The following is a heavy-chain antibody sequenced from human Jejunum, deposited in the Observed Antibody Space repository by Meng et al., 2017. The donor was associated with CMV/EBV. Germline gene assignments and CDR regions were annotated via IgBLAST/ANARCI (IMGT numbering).Heavy chain of an antibody. V-gene: IGHV3-21*01. Sequence: FTFNGYSMTWVRQAPGRGLEWVSSINGGGGYIFYADSVKGRFTISRDNIKNSLYLQMNSLRAEDTAVYFCARDETTGYYYYGMDVWGQGTTVTVSS. CDR1: FTFNGYS. CDR2: INGGGGYI. D-gene: IGHD2-8*02. CDR3: ARDETTGYYYYGMDV. J-gene: IGHJ6*02.